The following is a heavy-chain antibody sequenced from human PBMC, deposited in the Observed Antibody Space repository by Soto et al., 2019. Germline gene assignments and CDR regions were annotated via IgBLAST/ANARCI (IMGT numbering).Heavy chain of an antibody. CDR1: RFAFSNYG. CDR2: IWYDGSNK. D-gene: IGHD6-6*01. J-gene: IGHJ4*02. V-gene: IGHV3-33*01. CDR3: AGSPPGVAGRYYFDY. Sequence: QVQLVESGGGVVQPGRSLRLSCAASRFAFSNYGMHWVRQAPGKGLAWVALIWYDGSNKYYADSVKGRFTISRDNSKNTLYLQMNSLRAEDTAGYYCAGSPPGVAGRYYFDYWGQGALVTVSS.